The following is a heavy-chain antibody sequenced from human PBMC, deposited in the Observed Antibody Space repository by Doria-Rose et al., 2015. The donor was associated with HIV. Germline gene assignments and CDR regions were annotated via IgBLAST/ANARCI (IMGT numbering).Heavy chain of an antibody. CDR3: ARIHSLSSSSLGH. CDR2: LNVGNGGT. Sequence: VSCKTYGYTFSAYAIHWVRQAPGQRLEWMGWLNVGNGGTRYSRKFQDRVTITSDTSANTGYMALSSLRSEDTAVYYCARIHSLSSSSLGHWGQGTLGTVSS. J-gene: IGHJ4*02. CDR1: GYTFSAYA. D-gene: IGHD6-13*01. V-gene: IGHV1-3*01.